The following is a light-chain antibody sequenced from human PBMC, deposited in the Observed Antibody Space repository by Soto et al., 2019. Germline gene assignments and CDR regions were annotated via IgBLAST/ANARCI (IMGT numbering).Light chain of an antibody. CDR2: AAS. J-gene: IGKJ1*01. CDR3: QQYGSSMTWT. CDR1: QSVTSNY. Sequence: EVVXTXSPGXXXXXXGEXXTLSCRASQSVTSNYLAWYQQKPGQAPRLLIYAASSRATGIPDRFSGSGSGTDFTLSISRLEPEDFAVYYCQQYGSSMTWTFGQGTKVEIK. V-gene: IGKV3-20*01.